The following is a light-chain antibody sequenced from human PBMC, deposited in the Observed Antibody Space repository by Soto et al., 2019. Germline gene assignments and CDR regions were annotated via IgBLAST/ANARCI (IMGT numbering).Light chain of an antibody. J-gene: IGKJ1*01. V-gene: IGKV4-1*01. CDR1: QSVLYRSSNKNY. CDR3: QQYYSTPRT. Sequence: IVMTHSQDSLAVSLGERASINCKTSQSVLYRSSNKNYLAWYQQKPGQPPKLLIYWASTRESGVPDRFSGSGSGTDFTLTISSLQAEDVAVYYCQQYYSTPRTFGQGTKVEIK. CDR2: WAS.